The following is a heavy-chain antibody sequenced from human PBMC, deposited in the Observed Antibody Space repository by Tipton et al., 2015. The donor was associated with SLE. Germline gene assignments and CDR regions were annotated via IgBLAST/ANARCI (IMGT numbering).Heavy chain of an antibody. Sequence: TLSLTCPVSGDSISFYYWTWIRQPPGKGLEWIGHVHHSVSTNYNPSLRSRITISIDTSKNQLSLKLNPVTAADTAVYYCARPDLIWGQGTLVTVSS. J-gene: IGHJ4*02. V-gene: IGHV4-59*12. CDR3: ARPDLI. D-gene: IGHD1-14*01. CDR1: GDSISFYY. CDR2: VHHSVST.